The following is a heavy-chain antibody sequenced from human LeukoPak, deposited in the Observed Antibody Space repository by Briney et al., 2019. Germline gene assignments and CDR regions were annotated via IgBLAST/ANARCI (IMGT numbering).Heavy chain of an antibody. CDR2: IRSKAYGGTT. J-gene: IGHJ6*03. V-gene: IGHV3-49*04. CDR3: TREVVVAALYYYYYYMDV. D-gene: IGHD2-15*01. CDR1: GFTFSSSE. Sequence: PGGSLRLSCAVSGFTFSSSEMNWVRQAPGKGLEWVGFIRSKAYGGTTEYAASVKGRFTISRDDSKSIAYLQMNSLKTEDTAVYYSTREVVVAALYYYYYYMDVWGKGTTVTISS.